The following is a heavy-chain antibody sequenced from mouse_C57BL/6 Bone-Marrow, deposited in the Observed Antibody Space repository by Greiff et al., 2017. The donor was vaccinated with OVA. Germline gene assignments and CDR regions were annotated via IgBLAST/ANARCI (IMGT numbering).Heavy chain of an antibody. CDR2: INPNNGGT. J-gene: IGHJ1*03. D-gene: IGHD2-3*01. CDR1: GYTFTDYN. V-gene: IGHV1-22*01. Sequence: EVQLQESGPELVKPGASVKMSCKASGYTFTDYNMHWVKQSHGKSLEWIGYINPNNGGTSYNQKFKGKATLTVNKSSSTAYMELRSLTSEDSAVYYCARGYDGYYGGYFDVWGTGTTVTVSS. CDR3: ARGYDGYYGGYFDV.